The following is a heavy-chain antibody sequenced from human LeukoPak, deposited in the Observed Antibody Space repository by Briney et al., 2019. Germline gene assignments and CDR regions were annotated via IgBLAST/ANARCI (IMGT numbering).Heavy chain of an antibody. V-gene: IGHV3-30-3*01. CDR1: GLTFSSYA. J-gene: IGHJ4*02. CDR3: AKGRYESSGFNWAA. CDR2: ISYDGSNK. D-gene: IGHD3-22*01. Sequence: GGSLRLSCAASGLTFSSYAMHWVRQAPGKGLEWVAVISYDGSNKYYADSVKGRFTISRDNSKNTLYLQMNSLRAEDTAVYYCAKGRYESSGFNWAAWGQGTLVTVSS.